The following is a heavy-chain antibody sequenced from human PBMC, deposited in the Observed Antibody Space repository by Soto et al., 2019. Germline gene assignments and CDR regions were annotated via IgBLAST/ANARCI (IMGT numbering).Heavy chain of an antibody. V-gene: IGHV4-59*01. CDR3: ARQSNWNDGWELT. J-gene: IGHJ5*02. D-gene: IGHD1-1*01. CDR2: SHYIGSP. Sequence: SETLSLTCTVSGGSISDNYWSWMRQSPEKGLEWIGYSHYIGSPNYNPSLKSRVTMSVDTSKNHFSLKLTSVTAADTAVYYCARQSNWNDGWELTWGQGTLVTVSS. CDR1: GGSISDNY.